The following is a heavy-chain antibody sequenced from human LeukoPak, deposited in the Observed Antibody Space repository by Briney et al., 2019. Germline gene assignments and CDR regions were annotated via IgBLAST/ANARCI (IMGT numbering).Heavy chain of an antibody. Sequence: PSETLSLTCAVYGGSFSGYYWSWIRQPPGKGLEWIGEINHSGSTNYNPSLKSRVTISGDTSKKQFSLKLSSVTAADTAVYYCARGPQTYYDILTGLPFWGQGTLVTVSS. J-gene: IGHJ4*02. CDR1: GGSFSGYY. CDR2: INHSGST. D-gene: IGHD3-9*01. V-gene: IGHV4-34*01. CDR3: ARGPQTYYDILTGLPF.